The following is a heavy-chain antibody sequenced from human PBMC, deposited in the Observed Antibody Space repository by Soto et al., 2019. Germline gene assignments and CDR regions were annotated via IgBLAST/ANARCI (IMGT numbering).Heavy chain of an antibody. Sequence: TLSLTCNVSGDSMTKYYWSWIRQPAGKGLEWIGRIYTSGSTNYNPSLKSRVTMSIDTSNNHFSLNLKSVTAADTAVYYCARTVGAAYYFDFWGQGALVTVSS. CDR1: GDSMTKYY. CDR2: IYTSGST. J-gene: IGHJ4*02. D-gene: IGHD1-26*01. CDR3: ARTVGAAYYFDF. V-gene: IGHV4-4*07.